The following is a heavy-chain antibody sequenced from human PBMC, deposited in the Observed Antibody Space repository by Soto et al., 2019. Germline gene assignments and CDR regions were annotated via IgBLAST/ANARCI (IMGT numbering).Heavy chain of an antibody. CDR3: ARDKDSSLSNWFDS. J-gene: IGHJ5*01. V-gene: IGHV3-21*01. CDR2: ISSSSSYI. D-gene: IGHD3-16*02. Sequence: EVQLVESGGGLVKPGGSLRLSCAASGFTFNTYTMNWVRQAPGKGLEWVSGISSSSSYIYYGDSVKGRFTISRDNAKNSLYLQMDSLRAEDTAVYYCARDKDSSLSNWFDSWGQGTLVTVSS. CDR1: GFTFNTYT.